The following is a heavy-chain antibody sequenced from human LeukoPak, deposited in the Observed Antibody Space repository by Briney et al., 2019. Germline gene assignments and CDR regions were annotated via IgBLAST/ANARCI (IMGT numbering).Heavy chain of an antibody. CDR1: GGSISSYY. D-gene: IGHD1-26*01. CDR3: ARSVHSGSPQGQFDP. V-gene: IGHV4-59*08. CDR2: IYYSGST. J-gene: IGHJ5*02. Sequence: PSETLSLTCTVSGGSISSYYWSWIRQPPGKGLEWIGYIYYSGSTNYNPSLKSRVTISVDTSKNQFSLKLSSVTAADTAVYYCARSVHSGSPQGQFDPWGQGTLVTVSS.